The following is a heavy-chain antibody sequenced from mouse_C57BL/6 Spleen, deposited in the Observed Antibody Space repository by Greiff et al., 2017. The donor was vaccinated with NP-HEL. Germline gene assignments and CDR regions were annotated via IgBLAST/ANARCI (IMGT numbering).Heavy chain of an antibody. CDR3: ARLITTVVALDY. CDR1: GYTFTDYN. CDR2: INPNNGGT. Sequence: VQLQQSGPELVKPGASVKMSCKASGYTFTDYNMHWVKQSHGKSLEGIGYINPNNGGTSYNQKFKGKATLTVNKSSRTAYMELRSLTSEDSAVYYCARLITTVVALDYWGQGTTLTVSS. J-gene: IGHJ2*01. V-gene: IGHV1-22*01. D-gene: IGHD1-1*01.